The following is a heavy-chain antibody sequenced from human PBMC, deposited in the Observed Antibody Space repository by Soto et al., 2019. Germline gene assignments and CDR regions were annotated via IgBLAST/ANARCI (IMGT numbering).Heavy chain of an antibody. V-gene: IGHV1-18*04. CDR3: SRDDSSSSALFYGMDV. Sequence: ASVKVSCKASGYTFTSYGISWVRQAPGQGLEWMGWMNAYNGNTNYAQKLQGRVTMATDTSTSTAYVELRSLRSDDAAVYYCSRDDSSSSALFYGMDVWGQGTPVTVSS. CDR2: MNAYNGNT. CDR1: GYTFTSYG. J-gene: IGHJ6*02. D-gene: IGHD6-6*01.